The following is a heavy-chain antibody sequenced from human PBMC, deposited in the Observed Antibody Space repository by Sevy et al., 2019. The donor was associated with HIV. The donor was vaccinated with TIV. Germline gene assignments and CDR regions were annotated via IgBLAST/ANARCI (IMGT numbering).Heavy chain of an antibody. Sequence: GGSLRLSCAASGFTFDDYGMSWVRQAPGKGLEWVSGINWNGGSTGYADSVKGRFTISRDNAKNSLYLQMNSLRAEDTALYYCARSFREPGHGGYYYVMDVWGQGTTVTFSS. D-gene: IGHD3-10*01. CDR1: GFTFDDYG. CDR3: ARSFREPGHGGYYYVMDV. J-gene: IGHJ6*02. V-gene: IGHV3-20*04. CDR2: INWNGGST.